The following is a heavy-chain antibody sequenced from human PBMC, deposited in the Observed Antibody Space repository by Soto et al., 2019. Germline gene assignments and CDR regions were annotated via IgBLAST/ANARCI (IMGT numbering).Heavy chain of an antibody. J-gene: IGHJ5*02. CDR1: GFNFRGYW. Sequence: GVALRLSCAASGFNFRGYWIFCVLQAPGRGLVGVARIDGDGRNTDYADSVKGRFTISRDNAKNTLYLQMNSLRAEDTAMYYCARDPRNKGLDTWGQGTLVTVYS. CDR2: IDGDGRNT. CDR3: ARDPRNKGLDT. V-gene: IGHV3-74*01.